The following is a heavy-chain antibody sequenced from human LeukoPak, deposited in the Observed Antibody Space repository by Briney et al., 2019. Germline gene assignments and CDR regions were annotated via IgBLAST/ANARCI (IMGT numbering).Heavy chain of an antibody. Sequence: ASVKVSCKASGYTFTSYYMHWVRQAPGQGLEWMGIINLSGGSTSYAQKFQGRVTMTRDMSTSTVYMELSSLRSEDTAVYYCARSFRFFPETSTSLGYMDVWGKGTTVTVSS. CDR1: GYTFTSYY. V-gene: IGHV1-46*01. D-gene: IGHD2-2*01. CDR3: ARSFRFFPETSTSLGYMDV. J-gene: IGHJ6*03. CDR2: INLSGGST.